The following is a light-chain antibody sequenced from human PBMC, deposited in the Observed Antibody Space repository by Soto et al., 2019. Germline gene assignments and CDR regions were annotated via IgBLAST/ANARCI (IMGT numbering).Light chain of an antibody. CDR2: GAS. CDR1: QSVSSN. V-gene: IGKV3-15*01. CDR3: QQHNNWPPLT. Sequence: EIVMTQSPATLSVSPGDRATLSCRASQSVSSNLAWYQQKPGQAPRLLMYGASTRATGIPDSFSGSASGTEFNLTISSLQSEDLAVYYCQQHNNWPPLTFGQGTKVEIK. J-gene: IGKJ1*01.